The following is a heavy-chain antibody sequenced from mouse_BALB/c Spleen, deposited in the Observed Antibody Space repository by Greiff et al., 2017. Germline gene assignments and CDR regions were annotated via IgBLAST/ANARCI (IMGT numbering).Heavy chain of an antibody. CDR1: GFSLTGYG. J-gene: IGHJ1*01. CDR2: IWGDGST. Sequence: VQLQESGPGLVAPSQSLSITCTVSGFSLTGYGVNWVRQPPGKGLEWLGMIWGDGSTDYNSALKSRLSISKDNSKSQVFLKMNSLQTDDTARYYCARDRGSSFYWYFDVWGAGTTVTVSS. V-gene: IGHV2-6-7*02. CDR3: ARDRGSSFYWYFDV. D-gene: IGHD1-1*01.